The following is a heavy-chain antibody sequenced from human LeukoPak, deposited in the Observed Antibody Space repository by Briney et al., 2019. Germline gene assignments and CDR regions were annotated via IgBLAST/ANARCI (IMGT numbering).Heavy chain of an antibody. Sequence: GGSLRLSCAASRFTFSSYSMNWVRQAPGKGLEWVSSISSSSSYIYYADSVKGRFTISRDNAKNSLYLQMNSLRAEDTAVYYCARDLRYSSGRDFDYWGQGTLVTVSS. V-gene: IGHV3-21*01. CDR3: ARDLRYSSGRDFDY. D-gene: IGHD6-19*01. CDR1: RFTFSSYS. CDR2: ISSSSSYI. J-gene: IGHJ4*02.